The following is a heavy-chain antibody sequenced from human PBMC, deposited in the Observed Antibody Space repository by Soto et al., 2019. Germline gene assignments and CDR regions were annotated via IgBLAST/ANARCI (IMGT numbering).Heavy chain of an antibody. J-gene: IGHJ5*02. D-gene: IGHD6-19*01. Sequence: ASVKVSCKASGYTFTSYGISWVRQAPGQGLEWMGWISAYNGNTNYAQKLQGRVTMTADTSTSTAYMELRSLRSDDTAVYYCARAESSGSPLALFDPWGQGTLVTVSS. CDR2: ISAYNGNT. V-gene: IGHV1-18*01. CDR1: GYTFTSYG. CDR3: ARAESSGSPLALFDP.